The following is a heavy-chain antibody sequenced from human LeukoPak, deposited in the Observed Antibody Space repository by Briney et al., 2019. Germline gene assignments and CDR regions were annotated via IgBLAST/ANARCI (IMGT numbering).Heavy chain of an antibody. D-gene: IGHD2-15*01. V-gene: IGHV1-2*02. Sequence: SVQVSCKASGYTFTGYYMHWVRQAPGQGLEWMGWINPNSGVTKYAQKFQGRVTMTRDTSISTAYMELNRLSSDDSAVFYCARQADNNWFDSWGQGTLVTVSS. J-gene: IGHJ5*01. CDR3: ARQADNNWFDS. CDR1: GYTFTGYY. CDR2: INPNSGVT.